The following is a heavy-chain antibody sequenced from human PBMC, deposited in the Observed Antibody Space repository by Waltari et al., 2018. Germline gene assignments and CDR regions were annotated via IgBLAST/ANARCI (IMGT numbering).Heavy chain of an antibody. CDR1: GFTFSSYA. J-gene: IGHJ4*02. D-gene: IGHD6-6*01. CDR2: IYSGGST. CDR3: AKAFEYTSSSYFDY. V-gene: IGHV3-23*03. Sequence: EVQLLESGGGLVQPGGSLRLSCAASGFTFSSYAMSWVRQAPGKGLEWVSVIYSGGSTYYADAVKGRFSSCRDKSENTLYLQMNSLRAEDTAVYYCAKAFEYTSSSYFDYCGQGTLVTVSS.